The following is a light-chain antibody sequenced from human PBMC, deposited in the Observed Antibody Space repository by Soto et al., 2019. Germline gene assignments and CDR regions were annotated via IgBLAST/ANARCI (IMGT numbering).Light chain of an antibody. CDR3: QQRGT. CDR1: QSISTY. CDR2: AAS. V-gene: IGKV1-39*01. Sequence: DIKMTQSPSSLSASVGDRVTITCRASQSISTYLNWYHQKPGKAPKLLIYAASSLQSGVPSRFGGSGSGTDFTLTISSLEPEDLAVYYCQQRGTFGPGTKVDIK. J-gene: IGKJ3*01.